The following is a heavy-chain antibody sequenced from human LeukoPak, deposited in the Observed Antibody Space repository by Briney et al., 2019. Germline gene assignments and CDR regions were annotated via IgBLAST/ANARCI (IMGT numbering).Heavy chain of an antibody. CDR1: GYTFTSYD. CDR3: ARPRYCSGGSCYKGYYYYMTS. CDR2: MNPNSGNT. J-gene: IGHJ6*03. V-gene: IGHV1-8*01. D-gene: IGHD2-15*01. Sequence: ASVKVSCKASGYTFTSYDINWVRQATGQGLEWMGWMNPNSGNTGYAQKFQGRVTMTRNTSISTAYMELSSLRSEDTAVYYCARPRYCSGGSCYKGYYYYMTSGAKGPRSPSP.